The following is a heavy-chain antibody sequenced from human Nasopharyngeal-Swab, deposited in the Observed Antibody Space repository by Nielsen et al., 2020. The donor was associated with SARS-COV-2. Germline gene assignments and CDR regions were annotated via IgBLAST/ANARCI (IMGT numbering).Heavy chain of an antibody. CDR1: GASISPYY. J-gene: IGHJ3*02. D-gene: IGHD2-21*02. CDR3: ARSSRDWPPKRGALDI. Sequence: SETLSLTCTVSGASISPYYWSWIRQSPGTGLESIGCISYSWSTNYNPPLKSRVTISVDTSKNHLSLKLSSVTAADSAVYYCARSSRDWPPKRGALDIWGQGTVVTVSS. V-gene: IGHV4-59*01. CDR2: ISYSWST.